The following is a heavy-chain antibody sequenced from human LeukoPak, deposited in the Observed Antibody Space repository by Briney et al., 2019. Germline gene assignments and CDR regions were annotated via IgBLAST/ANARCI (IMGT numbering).Heavy chain of an antibody. CDR2: ISWNIGRI. V-gene: IGHV3-9*01. D-gene: IGHD2/OR15-2a*01. CDR3: AKGSISWYFDL. Sequence: GGSLRLSCVASGFSFDDYAMHWVRQAPGKGLEWVSGISWNIGRIDYADSVKGRFTISRDNAKNSLYLQMNSLRTEDTALYYCAKGSISWYFDLWGRGTQVTVSS. CDR1: GFSFDDYA. J-gene: IGHJ2*01.